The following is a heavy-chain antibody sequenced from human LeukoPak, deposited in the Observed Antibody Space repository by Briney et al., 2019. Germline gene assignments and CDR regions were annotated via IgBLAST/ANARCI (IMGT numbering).Heavy chain of an antibody. J-gene: IGHJ4*02. Sequence: SETLSLTCTVSGGSISSYYWSWIRQPPGKGLEWIGYIYYSGNTNYNPSLKSRVTISVDTSKNQFSLKLSSVTAADTAVYYCARVEQWQYYFDYWGQGTLVTVSS. V-gene: IGHV4-59*01. CDR2: IYYSGNT. CDR1: GGSISSYY. CDR3: ARVEQWQYYFDY. D-gene: IGHD6-19*01.